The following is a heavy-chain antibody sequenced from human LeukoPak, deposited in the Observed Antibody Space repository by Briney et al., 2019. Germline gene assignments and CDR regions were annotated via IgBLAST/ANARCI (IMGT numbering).Heavy chain of an antibody. CDR3: ARHRDQSGYYPNWFDP. CDR1: GDSVSSGSYY. CDR2: IYYSGST. D-gene: IGHD3-3*01. V-gene: IGHV4-61*01. Sequence: SETLSLTCTVSGDSVSSGSYYWSWIRQPPGKGLEWVGYIYYSGSTNYNPSLKSRVTISVDTSKNQFSLKLSSVTAADTAVYYCARHRDQSGYYPNWFDPWGQGTLVTVSS. J-gene: IGHJ5*02.